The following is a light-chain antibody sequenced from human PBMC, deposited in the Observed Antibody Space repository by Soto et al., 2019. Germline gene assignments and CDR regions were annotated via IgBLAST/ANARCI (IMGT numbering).Light chain of an antibody. V-gene: IGLV8-61*01. J-gene: IGLJ3*02. CDR2: STN. CDR1: SGSVSTSYY. CDR3: VLYMGSGIWV. Sequence: QTVVTQDPSFSVSPGRTVTLTCGLSSGSVSTSYYPSWYQQTPGQAPRTLIYSTNTRSSGVPDRFSGSILGNKAALTITGAQADDESDYYCVLYMGSGIWVFGGGTKVTVL.